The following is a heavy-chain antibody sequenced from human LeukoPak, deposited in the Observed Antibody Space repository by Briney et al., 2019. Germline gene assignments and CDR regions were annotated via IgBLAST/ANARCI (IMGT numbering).Heavy chain of an antibody. V-gene: IGHV1-18*04. D-gene: IGHD2-2*01. CDR2: ISANNGET. CDR3: ARVPPSAHQLLSSDY. J-gene: IGHJ4*02. CDR1: GYTFTNYG. Sequence: ASVKVSCKASGYTFTNYGISWVRQAPGQGLEWMAWISANNGETRYAQNLQGRLTMTTDTSTSTAYMELRSLRPDDKAVYYCARVPPSAHQLLSSDYWGQGTQVTVSS.